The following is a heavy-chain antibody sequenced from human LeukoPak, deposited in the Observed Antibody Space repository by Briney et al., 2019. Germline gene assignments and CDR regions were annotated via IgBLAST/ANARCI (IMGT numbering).Heavy chain of an antibody. CDR3: ARELTIHGEYQLLSPYHYYYYYMDV. Sequence: SETLSLTCTVSGGSISSGSYYWSWIRQPAGKGLEWIGRIYTSGSTNYNPSLKSRVTISVDTSKNQFSLKLSSVTAADTAVYYCARELTIHGEYQLLSPYHYYYYYMDVWGKGTTVTVSS. V-gene: IGHV4-61*02. CDR1: GGSISSGSYY. CDR2: IYTSGST. J-gene: IGHJ6*03. D-gene: IGHD2-2*01.